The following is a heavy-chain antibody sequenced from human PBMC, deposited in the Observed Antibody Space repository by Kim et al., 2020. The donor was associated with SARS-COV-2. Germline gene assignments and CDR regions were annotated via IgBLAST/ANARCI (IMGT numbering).Heavy chain of an antibody. D-gene: IGHD3-22*01. J-gene: IGHJ5*02. Sequence: DSVKGRFTISRDNAKNSLYLQMNSLRAEDTAVYYCAIDHYYYDSSGLFDPWGQGTLVTVSS. V-gene: IGHV3-11*05. CDR3: AIDHYYYDSSGLFDP.